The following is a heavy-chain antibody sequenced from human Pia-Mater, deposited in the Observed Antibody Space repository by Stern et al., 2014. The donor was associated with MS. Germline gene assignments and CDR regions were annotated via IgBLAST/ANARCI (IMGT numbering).Heavy chain of an antibody. CDR1: GYTFTGSF. D-gene: IGHD3-3*01. CDR2: INPKSGAP. V-gene: IGHV1-2*06. CDR3: ARGPKFGAFDV. J-gene: IGHJ3*01. Sequence: VQLVQSGAEVKRPGASVKVSCKASGYTFTGSFMDWVRQAPGQGLEWMGRINPKSGAPDDAEKFEGRVTLTRDTAITTAYMEVIRLTSDDTAVYYCARGPKFGAFDVWGQGTVITVS.